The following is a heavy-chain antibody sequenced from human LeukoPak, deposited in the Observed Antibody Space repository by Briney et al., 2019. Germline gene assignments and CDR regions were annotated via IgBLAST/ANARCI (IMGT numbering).Heavy chain of an antibody. CDR2: IYTSGST. CDR1: GGSLSSGSYY. V-gene: IGHV4-61*02. D-gene: IGHD6-13*01. J-gene: IGHJ4*02. CDR3: ARSTSGGAAAGD. Sequence: SETLSLSCTVSGGSLSSGSYYWSWIRQPAGKGLEWIGRIYTSGSTNYNPSLKSRVTISVDTSKNQFSLKLSSVTAADTAVYYCARSTSGGAAAGDWGQGTLVTVSS.